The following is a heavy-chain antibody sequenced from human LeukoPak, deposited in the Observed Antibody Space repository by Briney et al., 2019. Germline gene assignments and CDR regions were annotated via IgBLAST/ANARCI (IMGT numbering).Heavy chain of an antibody. CDR3: ARAGTWFDP. V-gene: IGHV4-30-2*01. Sequence: SETLSLTCAVSGGSISSGGYYWSWIRQPPGKGLEWIGYIYHSGSTYYNPSLKSRVTISVDRSKNQFSLKLSSVTAADTAVYYCARAGTWFDPWGQGTLVTVSS. CDR1: GGSISSGGYY. J-gene: IGHJ5*02. D-gene: IGHD1-1*01. CDR2: IYHSGST.